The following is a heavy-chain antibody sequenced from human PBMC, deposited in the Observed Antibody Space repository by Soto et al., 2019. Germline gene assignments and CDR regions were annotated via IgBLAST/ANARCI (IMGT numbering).Heavy chain of an antibody. CDR3: VRDGRVIGVPFYYYGMDV. Sequence: QVQLVESGGGVVQPGRSLKLSCAASGFTFSNYGMHWVRQAPGKGLEWLALLWYDGSNEYYAESVKGRFTISRDNSKNTLYMQMSSLRAEDTAVYYCVRDGRVIGVPFYYYGMDVWGQGTTVTVSS. D-gene: IGHD2-21*01. CDR1: GFTFSNYG. J-gene: IGHJ6*02. CDR2: LWYDGSNE. V-gene: IGHV3-33*01.